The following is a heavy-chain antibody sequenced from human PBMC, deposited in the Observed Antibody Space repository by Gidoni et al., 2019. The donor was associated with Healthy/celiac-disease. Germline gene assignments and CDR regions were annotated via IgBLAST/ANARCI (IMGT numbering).Heavy chain of an antibody. J-gene: IGHJ4*02. V-gene: IGHV3-23*01. D-gene: IGHD3-16*01. Sequence: ISGSGGSTYYADSVKGRFTISRDNSKNMLYLEMTSLRAEDTAVYYCAKCSKWGGDGDFDYWGQGTLVTVSS. CDR3: AKCSKWGGDGDFDY. CDR2: ISGSGGST.